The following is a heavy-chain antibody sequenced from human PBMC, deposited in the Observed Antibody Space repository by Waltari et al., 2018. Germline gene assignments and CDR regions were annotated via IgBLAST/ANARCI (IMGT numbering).Heavy chain of an antibody. V-gene: IGHV4-39*01. CDR2: FYYGGRT. Sequence: QLQLQESGTGLVKPSETLSLTCTVSGGSISSPSYYWGWIRQPPGKGLEWIGSFYYGGRTYYNPSLKSRITISVDTSKNQFSLKLNSVTAADTAVYYCARPCCVGGGALLSLDLWGQGTLVTVSS. CDR1: GGSISSPSYY. J-gene: IGHJ5*02. D-gene: IGHD3-16*01. CDR3: ARPCCVGGGALLSLDL.